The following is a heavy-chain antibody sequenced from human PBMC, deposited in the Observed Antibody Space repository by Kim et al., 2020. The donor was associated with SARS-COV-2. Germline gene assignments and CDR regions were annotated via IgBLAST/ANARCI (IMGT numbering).Heavy chain of an antibody. V-gene: IGHV4-4*02. D-gene: IGHD3-22*01. Sequence: NYNPSLKSRVPRSVDKSKNQFSLKLSSVTAAHTAVYYCARRGMGYDSSGLWGQGTLVTVSS. J-gene: IGHJ4*02. CDR3: ARRGMGYDSSGL.